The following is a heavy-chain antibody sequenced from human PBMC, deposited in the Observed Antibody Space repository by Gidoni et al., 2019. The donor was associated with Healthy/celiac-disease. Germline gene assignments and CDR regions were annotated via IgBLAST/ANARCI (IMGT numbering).Heavy chain of an antibody. J-gene: IGHJ4*02. CDR2: ISHDGSNK. D-gene: IGHD4-17*01. CDR3: AKDFPTTVTTPFDY. V-gene: IGHV3-30*18. CDR1: GFTFSSYG. Sequence: QVQLVESGGGVVQPGRSLRLSCAASGFTFSSYGMHWVRQAPGKGLDWVAVISHDGSNKYYADSVKGRFTISRDNSKNTLYLQMNSLRAEDTAVYYCAKDFPTTVTTPFDYWGQGTLVTVSS.